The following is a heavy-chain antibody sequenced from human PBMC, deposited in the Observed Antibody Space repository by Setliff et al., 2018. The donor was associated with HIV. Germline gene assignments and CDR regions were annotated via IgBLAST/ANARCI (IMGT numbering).Heavy chain of an antibody. CDR3: AREGRGDPAVATTRIDY. CDR1: GGSSSDYY. D-gene: IGHD1-1*01. Sequence: SETLSLTCAVYGGSSSDYYWSWIRQPPGKGLEWIGEINHSGSTNYNPSLKSRVTISLDTSKTHFYLNLTSVTDADTAVYFCAREGRGDPAVATTRIDYWGQGKLVTVS. J-gene: IGHJ4*02. V-gene: IGHV4-34*01. CDR2: INHSGST.